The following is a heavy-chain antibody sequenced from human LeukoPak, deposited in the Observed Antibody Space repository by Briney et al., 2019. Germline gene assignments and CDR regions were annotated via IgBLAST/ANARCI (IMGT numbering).Heavy chain of an antibody. V-gene: IGHV4-59*08. J-gene: IGHJ3*02. Sequence: SETLSLTCTVSGGSISSYYWSWIRQPPGKGLVWIGYIYYSGSTNYNPSLKSRVTISVDTSKNQFSLKLSSVTAADTAVYYCARQLGIRYAFDIWGQGTMVTVSS. CDR2: IYYSGST. CDR1: GGSISSYY. D-gene: IGHD7-27*01. CDR3: ARQLGIRYAFDI.